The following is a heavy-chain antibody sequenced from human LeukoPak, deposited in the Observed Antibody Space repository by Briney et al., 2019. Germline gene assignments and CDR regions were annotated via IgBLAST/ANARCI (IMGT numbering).Heavy chain of an antibody. CDR3: AKDMDWNDLLAPSPFDY. CDR2: ISGSGGST. D-gene: IGHD1-1*01. CDR1: GFTFSSYA. J-gene: IGHJ4*02. V-gene: IGHV3-23*01. Sequence: QPGGSLRLSCAASGFTFSSYAMSWVRQAPGKGLEWVSAISGSGGSTYYADSVKGRFTISRDNSKNTLYLQMNSLRAEDTAVYYCAKDMDWNDLLAPSPFDYWGQGTLVTVSS.